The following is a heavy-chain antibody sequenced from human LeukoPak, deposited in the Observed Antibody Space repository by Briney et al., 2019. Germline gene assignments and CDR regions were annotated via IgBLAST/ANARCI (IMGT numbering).Heavy chain of an antibody. D-gene: IGHD3-10*01. V-gene: IGHV4-39*07. Sequence: SETLSLTCSVSGGSISSSSSYWGWIRQPPGKGLEWIGSIYYSGSSFDNPALKSRVTISVDTSKNQFSLKLSSVTAADTAVYYCARDRIHTMVRGVQSNWFDPWGQGTLVTVSS. J-gene: IGHJ5*02. CDR2: IYYSGSS. CDR1: GGSISSSSSY. CDR3: ARDRIHTMVRGVQSNWFDP.